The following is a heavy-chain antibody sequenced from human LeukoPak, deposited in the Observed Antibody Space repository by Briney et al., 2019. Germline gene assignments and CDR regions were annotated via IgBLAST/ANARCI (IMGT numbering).Heavy chain of an antibody. CDR1: GGTFSSYA. Sequence: SVKVSCKASGGTFSSYAISWVRQAPGQGLEWMGGIIPIFGTANYAQKFLGRVTITTDESTSTAYMELSSLRSEDTAVYYCASQDYYDSSGYRFDYWGQGTLVTVSS. CDR3: ASQDYYDSSGYRFDY. CDR2: IIPIFGTA. V-gene: IGHV1-69*05. J-gene: IGHJ4*02. D-gene: IGHD3-22*01.